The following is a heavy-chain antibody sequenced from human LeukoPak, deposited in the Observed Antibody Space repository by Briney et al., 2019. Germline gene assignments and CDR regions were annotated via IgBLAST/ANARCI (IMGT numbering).Heavy chain of an antibody. CDR3: AKDGPGHDYVRGFDY. CDR1: GFTFSTYG. J-gene: IGHJ4*02. V-gene: IGHV3-30*02. CDR2: IQHDASNA. D-gene: IGHD3-16*01. Sequence: GGSLRLSCAASGFTFSTYGIHWVRQAPGKGLEWVAFIQHDASNAYYADSVKGRFTIPRDQSKNTVYVQMSSLRGEDTAVYYCAKDGPGHDYVRGFDYWGLGTQVIVSS.